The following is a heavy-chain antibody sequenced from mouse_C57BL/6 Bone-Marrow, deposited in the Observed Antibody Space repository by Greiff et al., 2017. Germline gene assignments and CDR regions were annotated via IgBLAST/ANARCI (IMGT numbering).Heavy chain of an antibody. CDR3: ARDYYGSKGYFDY. CDR1: GYTFTSYW. J-gene: IGHJ2*01. V-gene: IGHV1-64*01. CDR2: IHPNSGST. D-gene: IGHD1-1*01. Sequence: VQLQQPGAELVKPGASVKLSCKASGYTFTSYWMHWVKQRPGQGLEWIGMIHPNSGSTNYNEKFKSKATLTVDKSSSTAYMQLSSLKSEDSAVYYCARDYYGSKGYFDYWGQGTTLTVSS.